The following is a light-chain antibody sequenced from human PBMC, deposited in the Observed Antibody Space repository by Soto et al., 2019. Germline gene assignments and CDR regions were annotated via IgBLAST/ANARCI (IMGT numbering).Light chain of an antibody. Sequence: QSALSQPASVSGSPGQSVTISCTGTSSDIGSYNLVSWYHHQSGQAPKLVIYEVNKRPSVDSNRFSGSKSGNTASLTIAGLQPEDEGEYYCCSYAGGSTFVVFGGGTKLTVL. CDR3: CSYAGGSTFVV. J-gene: IGLJ3*02. CDR2: EVN. CDR1: SSDIGSYNL. V-gene: IGLV2-23*02.